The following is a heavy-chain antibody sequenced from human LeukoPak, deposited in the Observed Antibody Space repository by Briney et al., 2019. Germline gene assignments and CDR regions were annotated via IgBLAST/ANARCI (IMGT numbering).Heavy chain of an antibody. Sequence: ASVKVSCKAPGYTFTSYYMHWVRQAPGQGLEWMGIINPSGGSTSYAQKFQDRVTMTRDTSTSTVYMELSSLRSEDTAVYYCARDSSGYYMDVWGKGTTVTVSS. D-gene: IGHD3-3*01. CDR3: ARDSSGYYMDV. V-gene: IGHV1-46*01. CDR2: INPSGGST. J-gene: IGHJ6*03. CDR1: GYTFTSYY.